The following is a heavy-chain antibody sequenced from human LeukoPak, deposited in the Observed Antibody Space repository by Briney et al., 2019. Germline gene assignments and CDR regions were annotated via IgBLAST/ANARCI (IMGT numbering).Heavy chain of an antibody. V-gene: IGHV4-34*01. Sequence: SETLSPTCAVYGGSFSGYYWSWIRQPPGKGLEWIGEINHSGSTNYNPSLKSRVTISVDTSKNQFSLKLSSVTAADTAVHYCARDRIPQESAAGTVEWDAFDIWGQGTMVTVSS. CDR2: INHSGST. CDR3: ARDRIPQESAAGTVEWDAFDI. J-gene: IGHJ3*02. D-gene: IGHD6-13*01. CDR1: GGSFSGYY.